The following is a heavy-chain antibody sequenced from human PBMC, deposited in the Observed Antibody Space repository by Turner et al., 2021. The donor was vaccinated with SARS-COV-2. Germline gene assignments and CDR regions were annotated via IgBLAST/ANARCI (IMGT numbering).Heavy chain of an antibody. V-gene: IGHV1-8*03. CDR1: ASTFTSYD. D-gene: IGHD2-2*01. CDR3: ARGGYCSSTSCSPYWYFDL. J-gene: IGHJ2*01. CDR2: MNPESGNT. Sequence: QVQLVQSGAEVKKPGSSVTVSCTASASTFTSYDINWLRQATGQGLGWMGWMNPESGNTADAQKFQGRVTITRNTSISTAYMELSSLRSEDTAVYYCARGGYCSSTSCSPYWYFDLWGRGTLVTVSS.